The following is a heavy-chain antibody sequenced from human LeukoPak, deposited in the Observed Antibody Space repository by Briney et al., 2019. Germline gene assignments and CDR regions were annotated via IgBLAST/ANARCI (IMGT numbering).Heavy chain of an antibody. V-gene: IGHV1-69*13. CDR3: ARAPYSGSYYAFDI. J-gene: IGHJ3*02. CDR1: GGTFSSYA. Sequence: GASVKVSCKASGGTFSSYAISWVRQATGQGLEWMGGIIPIFGTANYAQKFQGRVTITADESTSTAYMELSSLRSEDTAVYYCARAPYSGSYYAFDIWGQGTMVTVSS. D-gene: IGHD1-26*01. CDR2: IIPIFGTA.